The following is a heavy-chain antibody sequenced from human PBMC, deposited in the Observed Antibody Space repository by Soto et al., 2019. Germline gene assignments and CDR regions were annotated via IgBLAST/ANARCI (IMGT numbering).Heavy chain of an antibody. CDR3: TTGAQDYDFWSGYYNPSFRYYYYGMDV. Sequence: GGSLRLSCAASGFTFSSYWMHWVRQAPGKGLEWVSRINSDGSRTNYADSVKGRFTISRDDAKNTLYLQMNSLRTEDTAVYYCTTGAQDYDFWSGYYNPSFRYYYYGMDVWGQGTTVTVSS. CDR2: INSDGSRT. D-gene: IGHD3-3*01. CDR1: GFTFSSYW. V-gene: IGHV3-74*01. J-gene: IGHJ6*02.